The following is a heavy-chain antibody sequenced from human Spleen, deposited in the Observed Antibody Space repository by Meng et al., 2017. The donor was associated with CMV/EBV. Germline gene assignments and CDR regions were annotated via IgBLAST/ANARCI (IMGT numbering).Heavy chain of an antibody. CDR3: ARGSMRYYGMDV. CDR2: MDPNSGNT. Sequence: ASVKVSCKASGYTFSSYDIHWVRQATGQGLEWMGWMDPNSGNTGYAQKFQGRVIIIRNTSISTAYMELSSLRSEDTAVYYCARGSMRYYGMDVWGQGTLVTVSS. V-gene: IGHV1-8*01. J-gene: IGHJ6*02. CDR1: GYTFSSYD.